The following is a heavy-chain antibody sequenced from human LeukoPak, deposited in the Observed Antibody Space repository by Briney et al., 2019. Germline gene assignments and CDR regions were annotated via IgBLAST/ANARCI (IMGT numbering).Heavy chain of an antibody. D-gene: IGHD2-15*01. CDR3: TRAGGYCSGGSCPDAFDI. CDR2: IRSKANSYAT. CDR1: GFTFSGSA. J-gene: IGHJ3*02. V-gene: IGHV3-73*01. Sequence: GGSLTLSCAASGFTFSGSAMHWVRQASGKGLEWVGRIRSKANSYATAYAASVKGRFTISRDDSKNTAYLQMNSLKTEDTAVYYCTRAGGYCSGGSCPDAFDIWGQGTMVTVSS.